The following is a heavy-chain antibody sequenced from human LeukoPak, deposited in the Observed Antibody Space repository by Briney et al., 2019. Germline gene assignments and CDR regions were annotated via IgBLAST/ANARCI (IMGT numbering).Heavy chain of an antibody. D-gene: IGHD6-13*01. Sequence: GRPLRLSCAASGFTFSSYAMHWVRQAPGKGLEWVALISYDESNKYYADSVKGRFTISRDNSKNTLYLQMNSLRAEDTAVYYCARQSIPRYSSSWCYFDYWGQGNLVTVSS. CDR3: ARQSIPRYSSSWCYFDY. J-gene: IGHJ4*02. CDR2: ISYDESNK. CDR1: GFTFSSYA. V-gene: IGHV3-30*04.